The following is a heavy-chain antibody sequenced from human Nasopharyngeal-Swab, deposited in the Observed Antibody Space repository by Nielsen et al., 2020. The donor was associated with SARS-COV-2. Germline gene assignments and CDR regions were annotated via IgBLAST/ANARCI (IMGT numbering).Heavy chain of an antibody. Sequence: SCKASGGTFSSYAMSWVRQAPGKGLEWVSAISGSGGSTYYADSVKGRFTISRDNSKNTLYLQMNSLRAEDTAVYYCAKVPSGWYSALWYWGQGTLVTVSS. D-gene: IGHD6-19*01. V-gene: IGHV3-23*01. CDR2: ISGSGGST. J-gene: IGHJ4*02. CDR1: GGTFSSYA. CDR3: AKVPSGWYSALWY.